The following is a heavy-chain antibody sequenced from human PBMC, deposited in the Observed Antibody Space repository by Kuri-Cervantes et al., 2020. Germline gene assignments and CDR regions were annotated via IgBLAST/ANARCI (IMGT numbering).Heavy chain of an antibody. CDR1: GFTFSSYS. CDR2: ISSSSSTI. Sequence: LSLTCAASGFTFSSYSMNWVRQAPGKGLEWVSYISSSSSTIYYADSVKGRSTISRDNAKNSLYLQMNSLRAEDTAVYYCAKDVKGLTILQKVDYWGQGTLATVSS. J-gene: IGHJ4*02. V-gene: IGHV3-48*01. CDR3: AKDVKGLTILQKVDY.